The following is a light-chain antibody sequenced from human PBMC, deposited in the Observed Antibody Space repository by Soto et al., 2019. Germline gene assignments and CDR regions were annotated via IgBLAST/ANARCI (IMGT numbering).Light chain of an antibody. V-gene: IGLV2-23*01. CDR2: EGN. CDR1: SSDVGRYNL. CDR3: CSYVGSSTWV. Sequence: QSALTQPASVSGSPGQSITISCTGTSSDVGRYNLVSWYQQHPGKAPKLLIFEGNKRPSGVVNRFSGSKSGNTASLTISGLQAEDEADYYCCSYVGSSTWVFGGGTKLTVL. J-gene: IGLJ3*02.